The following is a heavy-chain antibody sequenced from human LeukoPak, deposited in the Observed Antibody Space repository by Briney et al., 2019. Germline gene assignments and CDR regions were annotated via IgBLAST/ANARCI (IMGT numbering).Heavy chain of an antibody. CDR2: IYSGGST. V-gene: IGHV3-53*01. Sequence: GGSLRLSCAASGFTVSSNYMSWVRQAPGKGLEWVSIIYSGGSTFYADSVKGRFTISRDNSKNTLYLQMNSLRADDTAVYYCAKGTMVRGFDYWGQGTLVTVSS. CDR3: AKGTMVRGFDY. CDR1: GFTVSSNY. D-gene: IGHD3-10*01. J-gene: IGHJ4*02.